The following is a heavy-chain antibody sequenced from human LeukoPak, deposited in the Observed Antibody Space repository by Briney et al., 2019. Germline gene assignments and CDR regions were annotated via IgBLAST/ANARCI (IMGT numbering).Heavy chain of an antibody. CDR1: GGSFSGYY. J-gene: IGHJ5*02. Sequence: SETLSLTCAVYGGSFSGYYWSWIRQPPGKGPEWIGEINHSGSTNYNPSLKSRVTISVDTSKNQFSLKLSSVTAADTAVYYCARGDYYGSGSPGGFDPWSQGTLVTVSS. CDR3: ARGDYYGSGSPGGFDP. V-gene: IGHV4-34*01. CDR2: INHSGST. D-gene: IGHD3-10*01.